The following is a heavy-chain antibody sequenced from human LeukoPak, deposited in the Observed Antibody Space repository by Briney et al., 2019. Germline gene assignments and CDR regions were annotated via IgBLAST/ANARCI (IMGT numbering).Heavy chain of an antibody. Sequence: ASVKVSCKASGYTFTGYYMHWVRQAPGQGLEWMGRINPNSGGTNYAQKFQGRVTMTRDTSISTAYMELSRLRSDDTAVYYCARDGDYYGSGSEEDAFDIWGQGTMVTVSS. V-gene: IGHV1-2*06. CDR3: ARDGDYYGSGSEEDAFDI. J-gene: IGHJ3*02. CDR1: GYTFTGYY. D-gene: IGHD3-10*01. CDR2: INPNSGGT.